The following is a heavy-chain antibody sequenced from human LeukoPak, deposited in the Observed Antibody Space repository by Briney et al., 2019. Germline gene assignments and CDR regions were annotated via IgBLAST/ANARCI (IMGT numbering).Heavy chain of an antibody. CDR2: ITSDGIST. Sequence: GGSLRLSCAASGFTFSNYWMHWVRQAPGKGLVWVSRITSDGISTSYADSVKGRFTISRDNAKNTLYLQMNNLRAEDTAVYYCARDYRSSMDYRGQGTLVTVSS. D-gene: IGHD2-2*01. CDR3: ARDYRSSMDY. CDR1: GFTFSNYW. J-gene: IGHJ4*02. V-gene: IGHV3-74*01.